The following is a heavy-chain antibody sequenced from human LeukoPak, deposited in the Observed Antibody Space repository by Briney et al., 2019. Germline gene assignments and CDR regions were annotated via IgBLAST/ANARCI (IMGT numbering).Heavy chain of an antibody. CDR2: IYHSGST. CDR3: ARDIPPADIWFGELLGGAFDI. D-gene: IGHD3-10*01. Sequence: SETLSLTCTVSGGSISSGGYYWSWIRQPPGKGPEWIGYIYHSGSTYYNPSLKSRVTISVGRSKNQFSLKLSSVTAASTAVYYCARDIPPADIWFGELLGGAFDIWGQGTMVTVSS. CDR1: GGSISSGGYY. V-gene: IGHV4-30-2*01. J-gene: IGHJ3*02.